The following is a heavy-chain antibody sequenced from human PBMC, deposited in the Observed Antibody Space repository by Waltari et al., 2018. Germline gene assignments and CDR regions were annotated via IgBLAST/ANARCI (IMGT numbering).Heavy chain of an antibody. J-gene: IGHJ4*02. Sequence: QVQLQESGPGLVKPSETLSLTCTVSRGSLSVDYWSWIRQPPGQGLEWIAFIHHTGSTNSNPSLAGRVTISVDPSKNQFSLRLSSVTAADTAVYYCAKGGASSRPFDQWGQGTLVTVSS. V-gene: IGHV4-59*01. CDR3: AKGGASSRPFDQ. CDR1: RGSLSVDY. CDR2: IHHTGST.